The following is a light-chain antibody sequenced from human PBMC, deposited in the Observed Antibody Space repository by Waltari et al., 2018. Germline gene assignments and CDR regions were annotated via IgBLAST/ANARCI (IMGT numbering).Light chain of an antibody. Sequence: DVVLTQSPLSLPVTLGQPASISCRSTQSLVHSDGNTYFNWFHQRPGQSPRRLIYKVSSRDSGVPDRFSGSGSGTDFTLKISRVEAEDVGVYYCMQGTHWPPAFGLGTKVDIK. J-gene: IGKJ3*01. CDR1: QSLVHSDGNTY. CDR3: MQGTHWPPA. CDR2: KVS. V-gene: IGKV2-30*02.